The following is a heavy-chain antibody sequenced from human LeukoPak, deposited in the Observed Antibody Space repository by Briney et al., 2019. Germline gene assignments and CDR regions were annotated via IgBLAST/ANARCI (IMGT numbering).Heavy chain of an antibody. Sequence: GESLKISCKGSGYNFAFYWIGWVRQLPGKGLEWMGIIYTDDSETRYSPSFQGQVTMSVDKSISTAYLQWRSLESSDTAIYYCTRHAAGPGRVGYVDVWAKGTSVIVSS. V-gene: IGHV5-51*01. J-gene: IGHJ6*03. CDR2: IYTDDSET. CDR3: TRHAAGPGRVGYVDV. D-gene: IGHD1-26*01. CDR1: GYNFAFYW.